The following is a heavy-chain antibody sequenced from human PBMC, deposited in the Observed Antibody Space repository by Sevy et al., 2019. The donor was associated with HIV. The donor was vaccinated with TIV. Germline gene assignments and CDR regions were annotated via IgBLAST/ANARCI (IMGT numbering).Heavy chain of an antibody. CDR1: GFTFSSYV. CDR2: ISGSGGST. J-gene: IGHJ3*02. CDR3: AKEGIAAAGTTGTGAFDI. V-gene: IGHV3-23*01. D-gene: IGHD6-13*01. Sequence: GGSLRLSCAASGFTFSSYVMSWVRQAPGKGLEWVSAISGSGGSTYYADSVKGRFTISRDNSKNTLYLQMNSLRAEDTAVYYCAKEGIAAAGTTGTGAFDIWGQGTMVTVSS.